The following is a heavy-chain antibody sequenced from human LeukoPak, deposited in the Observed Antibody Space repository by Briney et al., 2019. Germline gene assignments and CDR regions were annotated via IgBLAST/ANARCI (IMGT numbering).Heavy chain of an antibody. Sequence: SETLSLTCTVSGGSISSSSYYWGWIRQPPGKGLEWIGYIYYSGSTYYNPSLKSRVTISVDTSKNQFSLKLSSVTAADTAVYYCARSGELLRYFDWLDWGQGTLVTVSS. CDR1: GGSISSSSYY. J-gene: IGHJ4*02. CDR3: ARSGELLRYFDWLD. CDR2: IYYSGST. D-gene: IGHD3-9*01. V-gene: IGHV4-39*07.